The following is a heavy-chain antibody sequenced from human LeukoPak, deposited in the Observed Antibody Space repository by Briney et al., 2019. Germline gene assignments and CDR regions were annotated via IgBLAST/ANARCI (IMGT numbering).Heavy chain of an antibody. CDR1: GGSISSYY. CDR3: AREIGETTITSSGEH. Sequence: PSETLSLTCTVSGGSISSYYWSWIRQPAGKGLEWIGRIYTSGSTNYKPSLKSRLTISVDTFNNQFSLRLTSVTAADTAVYYCAREIGETTITSSGEHWGQGSLVTVSS. CDR2: IYTSGST. D-gene: IGHD1-14*01. J-gene: IGHJ4*02. V-gene: IGHV4-4*07.